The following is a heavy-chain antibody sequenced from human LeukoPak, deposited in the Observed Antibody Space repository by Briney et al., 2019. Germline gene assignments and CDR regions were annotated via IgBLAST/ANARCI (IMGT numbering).Heavy chain of an antibody. CDR2: IYDSGST. J-gene: IGHJ6*03. D-gene: IGHD3-10*01. V-gene: IGHV4-39*07. CDR1: GGSISSSSYY. Sequence: SETLSLTCAVSGGSISSSSYYWGWIRQPPGKGLEWLGSIYDSGSTYYNPSLKSRVTISVDTSKNQFSLKLSSVSAADTAVYYCARDTRLGFGKLAGDYMDVWGKGTTVTVSS. CDR3: ARDTRLGFGKLAGDYMDV.